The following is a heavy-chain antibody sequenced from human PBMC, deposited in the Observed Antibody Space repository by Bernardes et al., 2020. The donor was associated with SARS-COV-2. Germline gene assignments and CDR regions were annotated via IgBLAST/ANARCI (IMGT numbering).Heavy chain of an antibody. CDR1: GGSVLSDSYY. Sequence: SLSLTCTVSGGSVLSDSYYWSWIRQPQGKELEWIGYIFYSGRTNYDSSLKSRVTISVDTSKNQFSLQLSSVTAADTAVYYCVRALHATAFDYWGQGNLVIVSS. D-gene: IGHD2-15*01. V-gene: IGHV4-61*01. J-gene: IGHJ4*02. CDR3: VRALHATAFDY. CDR2: IFYSGRT.